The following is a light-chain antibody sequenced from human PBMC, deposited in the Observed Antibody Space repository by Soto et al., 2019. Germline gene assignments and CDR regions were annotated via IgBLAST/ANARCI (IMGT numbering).Light chain of an antibody. CDR1: QSFTRW. J-gene: IGKJ1*01. CDR2: DAS. Sequence: DIQMTQSPSTLSASVGDRVTITCRASQSFTRWLAWYQQKPGKAPKLLIYDASNLEIGAPSRFSGSGSGTEFTLTISSLQSEDIAVYYCHQYYTWPRTFGQGTKVDI. CDR3: HQYYTWPRT. V-gene: IGKV1-5*01.